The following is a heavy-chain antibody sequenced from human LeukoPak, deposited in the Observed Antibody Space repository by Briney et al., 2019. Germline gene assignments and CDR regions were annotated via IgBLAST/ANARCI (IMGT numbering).Heavy chain of an antibody. J-gene: IGHJ4*02. CDR2: ISGSGGST. CDR3: AKEVSPERTRMATTRVGFDY. D-gene: IGHD1-1*01. CDR1: GFTFSSYA. V-gene: IGHV3-23*01. Sequence: PGGSLRLSCAASGFTFSSYAMSWVRQAPGKGLEWVSAISGSGGSTYYADSVKGRFTISRDNSKNTLYLQMNSLRAEDTAVYYCAKEVSPERTRMATTRVGFDYWGQGTLVTVSS.